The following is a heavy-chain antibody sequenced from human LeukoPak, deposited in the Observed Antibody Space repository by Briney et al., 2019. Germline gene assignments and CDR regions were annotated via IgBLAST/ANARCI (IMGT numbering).Heavy chain of an antibody. CDR3: AKDFYDSSGSRYDY. CDR1: GFTFSSYW. Sequence: GGSLRLSCPGSGFTFSSYWLTWVRQAPGVGLEWVSAIDGGGGRTWHADSVRGRFTISRDNSKNTLFMQMNSLRAEDTAVYYCAKDFYDSSGSRYDYWGQGTLVTVSS. V-gene: IGHV3-23*01. J-gene: IGHJ4*02. D-gene: IGHD3-22*01. CDR2: IDGGGGRT.